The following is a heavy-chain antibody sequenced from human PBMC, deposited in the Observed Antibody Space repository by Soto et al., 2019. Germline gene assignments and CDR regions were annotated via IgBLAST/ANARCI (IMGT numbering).Heavy chain of an antibody. V-gene: IGHV3-30-3*01. CDR2: ISRDGSSI. J-gene: IGHJ4*02. Sequence: VHLVESGGGVVQPGGSLRLSCAASGFSFSRYAMHWVRQAPGEGLEWVAVISRDGSSIYYGDSVKGRFTVSRDNSNNTLFLSMTSLRPDDTAVFYCARSRNGAVPDSINFWGQGTLVTVSS. CDR1: GFSFSRYA. D-gene: IGHD2-8*01. CDR3: ARSRNGAVPDSINF.